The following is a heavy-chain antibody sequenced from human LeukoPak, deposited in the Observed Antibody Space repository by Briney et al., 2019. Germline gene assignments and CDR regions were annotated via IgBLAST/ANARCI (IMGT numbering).Heavy chain of an antibody. CDR2: IYYSGST. J-gene: IGHJ4*02. V-gene: IGHV4-39*01. D-gene: IGHD3-22*01. CDR1: GGSISSSSYY. Sequence: PSETLSLSCTVSGGSISSSSYYWGWIRQPPGKGLEWIGSIYYSGSTYYNPSLKSRVTISVDTSKNQFSLKLSSVTAADTAVYYCARLPDYYDSSGYYYQFDYWGQGTLVTVSS. CDR3: ARLPDYYDSSGYYYQFDY.